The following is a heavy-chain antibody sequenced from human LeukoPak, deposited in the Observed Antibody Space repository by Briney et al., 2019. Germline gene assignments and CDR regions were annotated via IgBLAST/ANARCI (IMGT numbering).Heavy chain of an antibody. D-gene: IGHD2-2*01. Sequence: GASVKVSCKASGYTFTSYGISRVRQAPGQGLEWMGGIIPIFGTANYAQKFQGRVTITADKSTSTAYMELSSLRSEDTAVYYCARDLGVVVPAAMDYWGQGTLVTVSS. CDR3: ARDLGVVVPAAMDY. CDR1: GYTFTSYG. J-gene: IGHJ4*02. V-gene: IGHV1-69*06. CDR2: IIPIFGTA.